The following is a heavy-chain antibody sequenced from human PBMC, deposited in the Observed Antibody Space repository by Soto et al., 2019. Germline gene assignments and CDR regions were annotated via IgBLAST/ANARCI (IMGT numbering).Heavy chain of an antibody. J-gene: IGHJ4*02. CDR2: IIPIFGTA. CDR1: EATFSSYP. V-gene: IGHV1-69*12. CDR3: AFLPTTSYYFDY. Sequence: QVQLVQSGAEVKKPGSSVKVSCKASEATFSSYPIAWVHQAPGQGLEWMGGIIPIFGTANYAQKFQGRVTITADESTSTAYMELSSLRSEDTAVYYCAFLPTTSYYFDYWGQGTLVTVSS. D-gene: IGHD4-17*01.